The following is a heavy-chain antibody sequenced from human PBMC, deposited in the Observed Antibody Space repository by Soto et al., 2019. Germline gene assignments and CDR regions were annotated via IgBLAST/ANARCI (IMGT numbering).Heavy chain of an antibody. V-gene: IGHV3-23*01. CDR2: ISGSGGST. CDR3: AKDYYGSGAINWFDP. J-gene: IGHJ5*02. Sequence: GGSLRLSCAASGFTFSSYAMSWVRQAPGKGLEWVSAISGSGGSTYYADSVKGRFTISRDNSKNTLYLQMNSLRAEDTAVYYCAKDYYGSGAINWFDPWGQGTLVTASS. CDR1: GFTFSSYA. D-gene: IGHD3-10*01.